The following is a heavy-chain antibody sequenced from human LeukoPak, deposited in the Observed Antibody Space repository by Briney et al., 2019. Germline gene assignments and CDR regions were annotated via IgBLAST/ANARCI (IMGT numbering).Heavy chain of an antibody. V-gene: IGHV3-23*01. CDR3: AKGRGYCTGGSCYSDY. CDR1: GFTFSNYA. Sequence: GGSLRLSCTASGFTFSNYAMSWVRQAAWKRLEWVSTISGSDGSTYYADSVKGRFTISRDNSKNTLYLQMNSLRVEDTAIYYCAKGRGYCTGGSCYSDYWGQGTLVTVSS. J-gene: IGHJ4*02. CDR2: ISGSDGST. D-gene: IGHD2-15*01.